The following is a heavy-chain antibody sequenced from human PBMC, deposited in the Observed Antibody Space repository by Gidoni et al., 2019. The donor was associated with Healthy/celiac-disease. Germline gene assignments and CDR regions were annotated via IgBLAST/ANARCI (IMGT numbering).Heavy chain of an antibody. CDR2: INSDGSST. J-gene: IGHJ6*02. CDR3: ARDRPKDQLLFGEPTEDAYGMDV. D-gene: IGHD3-10*01. V-gene: IGHV3-74*01. Sequence: EVQLVAYGGGLVQPGGSLRLSCAASGLTLSSSWMHWVRQATGKGLVGVSRINSDGSSTSYADSVKGRFTISRDNAKNTLYLQMNSLRAEDTAVYYCARDRPKDQLLFGEPTEDAYGMDVWGQGTTVTVSS. CDR1: GLTLSSSW.